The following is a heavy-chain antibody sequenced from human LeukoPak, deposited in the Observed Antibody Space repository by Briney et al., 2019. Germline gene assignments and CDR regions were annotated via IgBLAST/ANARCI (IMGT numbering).Heavy chain of an antibody. V-gene: IGHV1-2*02. CDR2: INPNSGGT. CDR3: ARPPGSYDPFDY. CDR1: GYTFTGYY. J-gene: IGHJ4*02. D-gene: IGHD1-26*01. Sequence: ASVKVSCKASGYTFTGYYMHWVRQAPRQGLEWVGWINPNSGGTNYAQKFQGRVTMTRDTSISTAYMELSRLRSDDTAVYYCARPPGSYDPFDYWGQGTLVTVSS.